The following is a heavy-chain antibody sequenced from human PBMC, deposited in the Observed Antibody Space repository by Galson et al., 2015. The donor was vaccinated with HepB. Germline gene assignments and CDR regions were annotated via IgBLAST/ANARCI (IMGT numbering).Heavy chain of an antibody. Sequence: SVKVSCKASGYTFTDYYIHWVRQAPGQGLEWMGWINPNSGGTNYAQKFQGRVTMTRDTSIRKAYMELSRLRLDDTAVYYCARHVPPVDMYVWGKGTTFTASS. CDR2: INPNSGGT. V-gene: IGHV1-2*02. J-gene: IGHJ6*03. CDR1: GYTFTDYY. D-gene: IGHD2-2*01. CDR3: ARHVPPVDMYV.